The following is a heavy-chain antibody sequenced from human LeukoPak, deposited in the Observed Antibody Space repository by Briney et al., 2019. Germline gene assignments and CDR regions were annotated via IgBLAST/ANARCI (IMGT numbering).Heavy chain of an antibody. Sequence: SETLSLTCNVSGGSISDYYWSWLRQPAGNGLEWIGRIYSTGSTNYNPSLKSRVTMSVDTSKNLFSLKLSSVTAADTAMYYCAREMYDILTGCPFDYWGQGTLVTVSS. CDR1: GGSISDYY. CDR2: IYSTGST. V-gene: IGHV4-4*07. CDR3: AREMYDILTGCPFDY. D-gene: IGHD3-9*01. J-gene: IGHJ4*02.